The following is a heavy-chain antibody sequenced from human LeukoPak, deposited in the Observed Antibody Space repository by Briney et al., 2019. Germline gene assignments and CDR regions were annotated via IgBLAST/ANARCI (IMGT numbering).Heavy chain of an antibody. Sequence: GESLKISCKGSGYSFTSYWIGWVRQMPGKGLEWMGIIYPGDSDTRYSSSFEGQVSFSADKSISTAYLQWSSLKASDTAMYYCARPPYSGNYYPGWYFDLWGRGTLVTVSS. CDR2: IYPGDSDT. CDR1: GYSFTSYW. V-gene: IGHV5-51*01. CDR3: ARPPYSGNYYPGWYFDL. D-gene: IGHD1-26*01. J-gene: IGHJ2*01.